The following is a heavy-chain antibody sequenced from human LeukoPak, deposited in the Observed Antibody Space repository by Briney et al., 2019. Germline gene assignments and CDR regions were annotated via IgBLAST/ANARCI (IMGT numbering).Heavy chain of an antibody. CDR1: GVSISSSER. D-gene: IGHD3-9*01. CDR3: GKTDIYFNPIDY. V-gene: IGHV4-4*02. J-gene: IGHJ4*02. CDR2: IHRAGRT. Sequence: SGTLSLTCAVSGVSISSSERWIWVRPPPGQGLEWIGEIHRAGRTRYNPSLKSRVTMSMDYSKNQFSLNVSSVTAADTAIYYCGKTDIYFNPIDYWGPGSLVTVSS.